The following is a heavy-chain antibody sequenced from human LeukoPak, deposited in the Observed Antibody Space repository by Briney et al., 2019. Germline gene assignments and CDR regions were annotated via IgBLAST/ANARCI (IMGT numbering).Heavy chain of an antibody. CDR3: ARGVAAAGMETARNWFDP. D-gene: IGHD6-13*01. Sequence: ASVKVSCKASGYTFTGYYMHWVRQAPGQGLEWMGWINPNSGGTNYAQKFQGRVTMTRDTSISTAYMELSRLRSDDTAVYYCARGVAAAGMETARNWFDPWGQGTLVTVSS. J-gene: IGHJ5*02. CDR2: INPNSGGT. CDR1: GYTFTGYY. V-gene: IGHV1-2*02.